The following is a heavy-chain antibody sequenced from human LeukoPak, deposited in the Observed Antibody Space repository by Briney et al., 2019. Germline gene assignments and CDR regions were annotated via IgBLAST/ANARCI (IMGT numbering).Heavy chain of an antibody. CDR2: ISPYNGNT. J-gene: IGHJ5*02. CDR3: ARQGGSPLSNWFDP. Sequence: GASVKVSCKASGYTFTSYGIIWVRQAPGQGLEWMGWISPYNGNTNYAQKLQGRVTMTTDTSTSTAYMELRSLRSDDTAVYYCARQGGSPLSNWFDPWGQGTLVTVSS. V-gene: IGHV1-18*01. CDR1: GYTFTSYG. D-gene: IGHD5-12*01.